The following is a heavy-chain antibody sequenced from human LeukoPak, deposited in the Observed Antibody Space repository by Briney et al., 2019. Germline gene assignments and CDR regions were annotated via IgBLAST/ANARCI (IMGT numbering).Heavy chain of an antibody. CDR3: ARVYYDFWSGYSYYFDY. J-gene: IGHJ4*02. CDR1: GGSISSSNW. CDR2: IYHSGST. V-gene: IGHV4-4*02. Sequence: SETLSLTCAVSGGSISSSNWWSWVRQPPGKGLEWIGEIYHSGSTNYNPSLKSRVTISVDKSKNQFSLKLSSVTAADTAVYYCARVYYDFWSGYSYYFDYWGQGTLVTVSS. D-gene: IGHD3-3*01.